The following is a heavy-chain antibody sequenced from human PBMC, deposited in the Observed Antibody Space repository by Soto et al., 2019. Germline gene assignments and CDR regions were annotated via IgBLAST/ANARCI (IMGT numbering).Heavy chain of an antibody. V-gene: IGHV1-69*02. D-gene: IGHD5-18*01. J-gene: IGHJ4*02. Sequence: QVQLVQSGAEVKKPGSSVKVSCKASVGTFRSYTISWVLQAPGQGLEWMGRIIPILGIANYAQKFQGRVTITADKSTSTAYMELSSLRSEDTAVYYCARGEVQLWTDWGQGTLVTFSS. CDR2: IIPILGIA. CDR1: VGTFRSYT. CDR3: ARGEVQLWTD.